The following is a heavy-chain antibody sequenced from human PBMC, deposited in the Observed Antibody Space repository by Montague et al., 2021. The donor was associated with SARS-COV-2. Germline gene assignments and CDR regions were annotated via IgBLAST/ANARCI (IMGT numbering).Heavy chain of an antibody. V-gene: IGHV4-59*01. CDR2: IYYSGST. CDR3: ARLLRSCTNGVCRTYYYYAMDV. J-gene: IGHJ6*02. CDR1: GGSISGYY. Sequence: SETLSLTCTVSGGSISGYYWSWIRQPPGKGLEWIGYIYYSGSTKYNPXXXSRVTVSVDRSKNLVSLKLSSVTAADTAVYYCARLLRSCTNGVCRTYYYYAMDVWGQGTTVTVSS. D-gene: IGHD2-8*01.